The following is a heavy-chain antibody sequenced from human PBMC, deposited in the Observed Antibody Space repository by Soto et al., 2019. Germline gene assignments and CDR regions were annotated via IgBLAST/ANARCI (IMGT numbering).Heavy chain of an antibody. CDR3: AKGSRMWTPDY. V-gene: IGHV1-3*04. D-gene: IGHD2-21*01. CDR2: ISTGNGNT. CDR1: GYTFTDYA. Sequence: QVQLVQSGAEVKKPGASVKVSCKTSGYTFTDYAIHWVRQAPGQRLEWMGGISTGNGNTKFSQKFQGRVTITRDTSATTAYMELTSLRSEDTAVYFCAKGSRMWTPDYWGQGTLVTVSS. J-gene: IGHJ4*02.